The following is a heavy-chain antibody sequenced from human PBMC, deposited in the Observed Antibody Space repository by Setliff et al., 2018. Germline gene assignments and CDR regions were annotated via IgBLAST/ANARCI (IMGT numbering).Heavy chain of an antibody. CDR2: ISASGGSI. Sequence: GGSLRLSCAASGFTFSGMWMNWVRQAPGKGLEWVSTISASGGSIYYADSVKGRFSISRDNSQNTLYLQMNSLSPEDTALYYCASSSGGNYEAYFDYWGQGTLVTVSS. CDR1: GFTFSGMW. CDR3: ASSSGGNYEAYFDY. J-gene: IGHJ4*02. D-gene: IGHD1-26*01. V-gene: IGHV3-23*01.